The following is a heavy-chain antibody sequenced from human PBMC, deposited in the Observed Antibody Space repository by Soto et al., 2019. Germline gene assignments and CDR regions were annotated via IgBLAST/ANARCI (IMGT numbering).Heavy chain of an antibody. D-gene: IGHD6-19*01. J-gene: IGHJ4*02. Sequence: GGSLRLSCAASGVSFSISAMHWVRQAPGKGLEWVAVISYDGSIKYYADSVKGRFTISRDNSKNTLYLQMNSLRADDTAVYYCAGAEAVAGPYYFDYWGQGTLVTVSS. CDR1: GVSFSISA. V-gene: IGHV3-30-3*01. CDR2: ISYDGSIK. CDR3: AGAEAVAGPYYFDY.